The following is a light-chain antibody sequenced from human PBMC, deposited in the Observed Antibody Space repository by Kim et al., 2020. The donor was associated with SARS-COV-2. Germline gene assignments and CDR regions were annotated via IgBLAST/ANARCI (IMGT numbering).Light chain of an antibody. J-gene: IGKJ2*01. CDR2: QVS. CDR1: QSLVYYYGYPS. Sequence: PSSLSSTHRQSLVYYYGYPSLIWFQPRPGHSPRGIIYQVSPRDSWVPARFCGSGSGTDFTLKISRVAAEDVVVYYCMQGTRRPPKTFGQGTKLEI. CDR3: MQGTRRPPKT. V-gene: IGKV2-30*01.